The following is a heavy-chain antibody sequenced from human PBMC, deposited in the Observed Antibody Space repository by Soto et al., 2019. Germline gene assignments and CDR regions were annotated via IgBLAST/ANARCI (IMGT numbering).Heavy chain of an antibody. D-gene: IGHD4-4*01. CDR2: ISYSGST. Sequence: QVQLQESGPGLVKPSQTLSLTCTGSGGSIRNSGYYWSWIRQHPGQGLEFIGYISYSGSTHYAPSLKSRVTMSVDTSKNQLSLKLSSVTSADTAVYYCARDAVTKRDFYYYGMDVWGRGTTVTVSS. J-gene: IGHJ6*02. CDR3: ARDAVTKRDFYYYGMDV. CDR1: GGSIRNSGYY. V-gene: IGHV4-31*03.